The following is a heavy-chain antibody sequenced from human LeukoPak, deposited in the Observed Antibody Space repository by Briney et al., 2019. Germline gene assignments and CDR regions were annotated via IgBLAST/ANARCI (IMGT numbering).Heavy chain of an antibody. D-gene: IGHD2-2*01. CDR2: ISAYNGHT. J-gene: IGHJ1*01. Sequence: ASMKVSCKASGYSFTSYGFSWVRQAPGQGLEWMGWISAYNGHTEYAQKFQGRVTMTTDTPTSTAYMELRSLRSDDTAVYFCARDRARSAMAREFQHWGQGTQVTVSS. CDR3: ARDRARSAMAREFQH. CDR1: GYSFTSYG. V-gene: IGHV1-18*01.